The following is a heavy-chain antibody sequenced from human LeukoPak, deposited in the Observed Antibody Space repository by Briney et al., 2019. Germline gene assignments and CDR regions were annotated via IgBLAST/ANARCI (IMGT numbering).Heavy chain of an antibody. Sequence: KPSEALSLSCTVSGGSMMSYYWSWMRQPPGKGLEWIGYIYYSGSTNYNPSLKSRVSISVDTSKNQFSLNLRSVTAADTAVYYCVTTWAASGAQYFQHWGQGTLVTVSS. D-gene: IGHD2-15*01. CDR2: IYYSGST. CDR3: VTTWAASGAQYFQH. CDR1: GGSMMSYY. V-gene: IGHV4-59*01. J-gene: IGHJ1*01.